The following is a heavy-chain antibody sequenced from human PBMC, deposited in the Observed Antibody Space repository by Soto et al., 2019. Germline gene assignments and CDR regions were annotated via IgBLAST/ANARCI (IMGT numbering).Heavy chain of an antibody. CDR1: GFTFSSYA. V-gene: IGHV3-64*01. CDR3: ARGGSHFDY. CDR2: IVSNGGST. J-gene: IGHJ4*02. Sequence: VRLVESGGGLVQPGGSLRLSCAASGFTFSSYAMHWVRQAPGKGLEYVSAIVSNGGSTYYANSVKGRFTISRDNSKNTLYLQMCSLRAEDMAVYYCARGGSHFDYWAQGTLVTVSS. D-gene: IGHD2-15*01.